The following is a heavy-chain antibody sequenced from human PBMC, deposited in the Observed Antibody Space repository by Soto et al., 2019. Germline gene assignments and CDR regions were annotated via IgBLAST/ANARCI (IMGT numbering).Heavy chain of an antibody. Sequence: QVHVVESGGGVVQPGTSVRLSCTASGFSFFNYGFAWIRQAPGKGLEWVAVVTYDSSEKYYADSVKGRFTISRDNSKNTVYLQMDSLQHNDSALYYWCKAGGSELRYFDWPEVGVWGQGTLVTVSS. V-gene: IGHV3-30*03. CDR1: GFSFFNYG. CDR2: VTYDSSEK. D-gene: IGHD3-9*01. J-gene: IGHJ4*02. CDR3: CKAGGSELRYFDWPEVGV.